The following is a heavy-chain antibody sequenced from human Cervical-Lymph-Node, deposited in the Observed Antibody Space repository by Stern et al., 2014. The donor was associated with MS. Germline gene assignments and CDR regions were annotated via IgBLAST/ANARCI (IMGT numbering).Heavy chain of an antibody. D-gene: IGHD4-11*01. J-gene: IGHJ5*02. V-gene: IGHV3-64*01. CDR2: ITNNGGTT. CDR3: ARAAVVTLTNPIDH. Sequence: EVQLVESGGGLVQPGGSLRLSCAASGFTFSSHAMHWVRQAPGKGLEYVSIITNNGGTTFYANSVKGRFTISRDNSKNTVYLQMGSLTADDMGVYYCARAAVVTLTNPIDHWGQGTLVTVSS. CDR1: GFTFSSHA.